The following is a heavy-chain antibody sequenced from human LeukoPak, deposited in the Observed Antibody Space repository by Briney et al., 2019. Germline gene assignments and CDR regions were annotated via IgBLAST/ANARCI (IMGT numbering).Heavy chain of an antibody. V-gene: IGHV3-48*02. CDR3: ARDSIHCSGGSCYPYYFDY. CDR2: ISSSSSTI. D-gene: IGHD2-15*01. CDR1: GFTFSSYS. J-gene: IGHJ4*02. Sequence: PGGSLRLSCAASGFTFSSYSMNWVRQAPRKGLEWVSYISSSSSTIYYADSVKGRFTISRDNAKNSLYLQMNSLRDEDTAVYYCARDSIHCSGGSCYPYYFDYWGQGTLVTVSS.